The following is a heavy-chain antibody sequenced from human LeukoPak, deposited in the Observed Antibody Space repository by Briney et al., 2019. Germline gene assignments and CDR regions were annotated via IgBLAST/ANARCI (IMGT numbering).Heavy chain of an antibody. CDR2: IIPIFGTA. J-gene: IGHJ3*02. Sequence: SVKVSCKASGGTFSSYAISWVRQAPRQGLEWMGGIIPIFGTANYAQKFQGRVTITADESTSTAYMELSSTAVYYCARDWDSSGYYRTYGGAFDAFDIWGQGTMVTVSS. D-gene: IGHD3-22*01. V-gene: IGHV1-69*13. CDR1: GGTFSSYA. CDR3: ARDWDSSGYYRTYGGAFDAFDI.